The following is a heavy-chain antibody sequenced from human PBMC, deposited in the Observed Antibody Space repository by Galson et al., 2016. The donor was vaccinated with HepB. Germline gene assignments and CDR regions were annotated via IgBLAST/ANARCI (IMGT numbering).Heavy chain of an antibody. CDR3: ARTLGYYGDYAPLYA. Sequence: PALVKPTQTLTLTCSVSGFSLNSRGVGVAWVRQPPGKALEWLALIYWDDDRHYSPSLKRRLTITKATSKNQVVLTMTNIDPVDTATYLCARTLGYYGDYAPLYAWGQGTLVTVSS. V-gene: IGHV2-5*02. D-gene: IGHD4-17*01. CDR1: GFSLNSRGVG. J-gene: IGHJ5*02. CDR2: IYWDDDR.